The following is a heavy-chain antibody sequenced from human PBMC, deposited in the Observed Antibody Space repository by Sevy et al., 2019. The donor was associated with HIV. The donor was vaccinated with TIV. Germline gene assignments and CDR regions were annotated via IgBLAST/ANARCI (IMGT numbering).Heavy chain of an antibody. CDR1: GFNFNKHF. CDR3: TREASAAGTSFGLDV. J-gene: IGHJ6*02. CDR2: ISSRSGYI. V-gene: IGHV3-21*01. D-gene: IGHD6-13*01. Sequence: GGSLRLSCVGSGFNFNKHFMVWVRQAPGRGLQWVSSISSRSGYILYSDSVRGRFTISRDNAKNSLFLEMNNLGVEDTAVYYSTREASAAGTSFGLDVWGQGTTVTVSS.